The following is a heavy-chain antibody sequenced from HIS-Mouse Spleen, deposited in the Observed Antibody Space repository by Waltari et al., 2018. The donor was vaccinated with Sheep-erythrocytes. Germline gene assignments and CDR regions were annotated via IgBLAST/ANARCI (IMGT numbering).Heavy chain of an antibody. CDR3: ARVASGATFDY. CDR1: GFTFGSHS. Sequence: EVQLVESGGGLVKPGGSLRLSCAASGFTFGSHSMTWVRQAPGKGLEWVSSISSSSSYIYYADSVKGRFTISRDNAKNSLYLQMNSLRAEDTAVYYCARVASGATFDYWGQGTLVTVSS. CDR2: ISSSSSYI. D-gene: IGHD1-26*01. J-gene: IGHJ4*02. V-gene: IGHV3-21*01.